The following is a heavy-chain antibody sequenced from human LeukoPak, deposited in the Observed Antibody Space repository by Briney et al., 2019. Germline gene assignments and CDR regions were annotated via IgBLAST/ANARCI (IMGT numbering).Heavy chain of an antibody. Sequence: PSETLSLTCTVSGGSISSYYWSWIRQPPGKGLEWIGSISSGGSTHYIPSLKSRVTISVDTSKNQFSLMLSSVTAADTAVYYCARRSYDGSGYYYVDYWGQGTLVTVSS. CDR1: GGSISSYY. CDR2: ISSGGST. V-gene: IGHV4-59*08. J-gene: IGHJ4*02. D-gene: IGHD3-22*01. CDR3: ARRSYDGSGYYYVDY.